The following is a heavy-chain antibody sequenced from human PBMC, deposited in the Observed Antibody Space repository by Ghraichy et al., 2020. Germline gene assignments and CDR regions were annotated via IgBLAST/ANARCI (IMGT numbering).Heavy chain of an antibody. CDR2: IWYDGSNK. D-gene: IGHD6-13*01. V-gene: IGHV3-33*01. CDR3: ARELDSSSWYP. CDR1: GFTFSSYG. Sequence: LSLTCAASGFTFSSYGMHWVRQAPGKGLEWVAVIWYDGSNKYYADSVKGRFTISRDNSKNTLYLQMNSLRVEDTAVYYCARELDSSSWYPWGQGTLVIVSS. J-gene: IGHJ5*02.